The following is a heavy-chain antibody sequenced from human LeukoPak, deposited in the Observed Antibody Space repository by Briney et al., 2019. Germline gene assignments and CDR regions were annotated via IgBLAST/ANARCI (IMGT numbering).Heavy chain of an antibody. D-gene: IGHD3-10*01. CDR3: ARVEEGYGSGRRENYYYYYMDV. CDR1: GGSISSSSYY. CDR2: IYYSGST. Sequence: SETLSLTCTVSGGSISSSSYYWGWIRQPPGKGLEWIGSIYYSGSTYYNPSLKSRVTISVDTSKNQFSLKLNSVTAADTAVYYCARVEEGYGSGRRENYYYYYMDVWGKGTTVTISS. V-gene: IGHV4-39*07. J-gene: IGHJ6*03.